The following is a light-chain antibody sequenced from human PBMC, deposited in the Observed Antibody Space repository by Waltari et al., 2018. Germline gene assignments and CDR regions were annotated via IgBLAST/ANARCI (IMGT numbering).Light chain of an antibody. Sequence: QSALTQPASVSGSPGPSVTIPCPVTTSDVGSYNSVSWYQDHPGQGPKVIIYDVSDRPSGVSARFSGSKSGNTASLTISGLQAEDEADYYCSSQSSNNIVLFGGGTKVTVL. CDR2: DVS. V-gene: IGLV2-14*03. J-gene: IGLJ3*02. CDR1: TSDVGSYNS. CDR3: SSQSSNNIVL.